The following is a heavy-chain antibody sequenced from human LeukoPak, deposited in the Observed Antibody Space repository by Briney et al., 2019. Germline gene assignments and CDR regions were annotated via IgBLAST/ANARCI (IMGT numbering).Heavy chain of an antibody. V-gene: IGHV4-59*01. CDR3: ARGGTYNDILSFDP. J-gene: IGHJ5*02. CDR1: GGSISYYY. D-gene: IGHD3-9*01. CDR2: IYYTGST. Sequence: KSSETLSLTCTVFGGSISYYYWTWIRQSPGKGLEWIGQIYYTGSTYYNPSLKRRVTISVDTSRNQFSLNLTSVAAADTAVYYCARGGTYNDILSFDPWGQGTLVTVSS.